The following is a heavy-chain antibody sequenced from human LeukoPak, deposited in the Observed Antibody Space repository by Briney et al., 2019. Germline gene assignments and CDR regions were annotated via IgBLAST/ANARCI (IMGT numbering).Heavy chain of an antibody. CDR1: GFTFSSYA. D-gene: IGHD2-2*01. Sequence: GGSLRLSCAASGFTFSSYAMSWVRQAPGKGVEWVSAISGSGGSTYYADSVKGRFTISRDNSKNTLYLQMNSLGAEDTAVYYCAKDSVARRYCSSTSCPAADYWGQGTLVTVSS. CDR2: ISGSGGST. J-gene: IGHJ4*02. V-gene: IGHV3-23*01. CDR3: AKDSVARRYCSSTSCPAADY.